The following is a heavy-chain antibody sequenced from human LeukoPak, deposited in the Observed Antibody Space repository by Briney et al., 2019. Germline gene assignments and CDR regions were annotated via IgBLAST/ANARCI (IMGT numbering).Heavy chain of an antibody. V-gene: IGHV1-24*01. CDR1: GYTLTELS. J-gene: IGHJ5*02. D-gene: IGHD3-10*01. CDR3: ATYTGMVRGVISSA. Sequence: ASVKVSCKVSGYTLTELSMHWVRQAPGKGLEWMGGFDPEDGETIYAQKFQGRVTMTEDTSTDTAYMELSSLRSEDTAVYYCATYTGMVRGVISSAWGQGTLVTVSS. CDR2: FDPEDGET.